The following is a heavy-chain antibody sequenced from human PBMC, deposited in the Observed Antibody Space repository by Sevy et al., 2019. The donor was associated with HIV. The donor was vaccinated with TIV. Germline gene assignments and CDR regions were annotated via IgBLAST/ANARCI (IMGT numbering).Heavy chain of an antibody. CDR2: IYYTGTT. Sequence: SETLPLTCTVSGDSINNGDYYWSWIRQHPGKGLEWIGKIYYTGTTYYNPSLKSRLRISVERSENTLSLSLRSVTAADTAVYYCARTTVTTLSSARNNWFDPWGQGTLVTVSS. CDR1: GDSINNGDYY. CDR3: ARTTVTTLSSARNNWFDP. J-gene: IGHJ5*02. D-gene: IGHD4-4*01. V-gene: IGHV4-31*03.